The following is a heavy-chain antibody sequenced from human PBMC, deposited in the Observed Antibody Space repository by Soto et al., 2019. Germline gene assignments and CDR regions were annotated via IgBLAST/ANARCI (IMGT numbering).Heavy chain of an antibody. D-gene: IGHD1-26*01. CDR2: ISSSSSTI. Sequence: GGSLRLSCAASGFTFSSYSMNWFRQAPGKGLEWVSYISSSSSTIYYADSVKGRFTISRDNAKNSLYLQMNSLRDEDTAVYYCAREKFIGSYPNWFDPWGQGTLVTVSS. J-gene: IGHJ5*02. CDR3: AREKFIGSYPNWFDP. V-gene: IGHV3-48*02. CDR1: GFTFSSYS.